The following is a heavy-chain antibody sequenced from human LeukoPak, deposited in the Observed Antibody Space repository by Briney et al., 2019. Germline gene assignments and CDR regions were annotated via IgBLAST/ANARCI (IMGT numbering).Heavy chain of an antibody. J-gene: IGHJ4*02. V-gene: IGHV4-59*08. D-gene: IGHD5-18*01. Sequence: ETLSLTCTVSGGSISSYYWSWIRQPPGKGLEWIGYIYYSGSTNYNPSLKSRVTISVDTSKNQFSLKLSSVTAADTAVYYCARGKGYSYGIDYWGQGTLVTVSS. CDR1: GGSISSYY. CDR2: IYYSGST. CDR3: ARGKGYSYGIDY.